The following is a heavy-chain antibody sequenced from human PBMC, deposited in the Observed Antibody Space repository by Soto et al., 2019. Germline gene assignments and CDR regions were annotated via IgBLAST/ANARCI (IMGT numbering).Heavy chain of an antibody. CDR1: GYSISSGYY. CDR2: IYHSGST. CDR3: ARADFVNDY. V-gene: IGHV4-38-2*01. Sequence: SETLSLTCAVSGYSISSGYYWGWIRQPPGKGLEWIGSIYHSGSTYYNPSLKSRVTISVDTSKNQFSLKLSSVTVADTAVYYCARADFVNDYWGQGTAVTVSS. J-gene: IGHJ4*02.